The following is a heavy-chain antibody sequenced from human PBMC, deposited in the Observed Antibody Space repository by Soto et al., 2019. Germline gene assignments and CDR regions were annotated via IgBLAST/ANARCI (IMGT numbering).Heavy chain of an antibody. V-gene: IGHV1-58*01. J-gene: IGHJ4*02. CDR1: GFTFTSSS. CDR3: AAGYVWGSYREYYFDY. D-gene: IGHD3-16*02. CDR2: IVVGSGNT. Sequence: ASVKVSCKASGFTFTSSSVQWVRQARGQRLEWIGWIVVGSGNTNYAQKFQERVTITRDMSTSTAYMELSSLRSEDTAVYYCAAGYVWGSYREYYFDYWGQGTLVTVSS.